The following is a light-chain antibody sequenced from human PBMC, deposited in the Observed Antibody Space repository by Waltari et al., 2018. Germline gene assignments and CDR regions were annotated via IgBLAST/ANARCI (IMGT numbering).Light chain of an antibody. CDR2: AVN. CDR1: RRDVRVHNS. V-gene: IGLV2-14*03. CDR3: SSYTTSNTWV. J-gene: IGLJ3*02. Sequence: QSALTPPASVSGSPGQSITISCTGTRRDVRVHNSLSWYQQHPGKAPKLMIYAVNKRPSGVSDRFSGSRSGNTASLTISGLQAEDEADYYCSSYTTSNTWVFGGGTKLTVL.